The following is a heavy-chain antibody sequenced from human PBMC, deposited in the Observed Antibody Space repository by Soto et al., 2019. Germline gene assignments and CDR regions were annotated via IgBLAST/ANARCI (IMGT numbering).Heavy chain of an antibody. J-gene: IGHJ4*02. V-gene: IGHV1-18*01. CDR1: GYTFTSYG. CDR2: ISAYNGNT. D-gene: IGHD2-15*01. Sequence: GASVKVSCKASGYTFTSYGISWVRQAPGQGLEWMGWISAYNGNTNYAQKLQGRVTITADESTSTAYMELSSLRSEDTAVYYCAREGVSARTQVVSVAGPSYYYWGQGTLVTVSS. CDR3: AREGVSARTQVVSVAGPSYYY.